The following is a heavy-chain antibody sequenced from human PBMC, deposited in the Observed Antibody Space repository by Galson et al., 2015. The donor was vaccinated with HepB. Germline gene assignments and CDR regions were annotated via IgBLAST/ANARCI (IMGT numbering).Heavy chain of an antibody. CDR3: ARDSYSKQGNGMDV. Sequence: TLSLTCSVSGGSINGNAYYWHWIRQRPGEGLEWIGYIYYSGHTYYNPSLRSRVTISLDKSKNQFSLKLTSVRAADTAVYFCARDSYSKQGNGMDVWGHGTTVIVSS. CDR2: IYYSGHT. V-gene: IGHV4-31*03. J-gene: IGHJ6*02. CDR1: GGSINGNAYY. D-gene: IGHD4-11*01.